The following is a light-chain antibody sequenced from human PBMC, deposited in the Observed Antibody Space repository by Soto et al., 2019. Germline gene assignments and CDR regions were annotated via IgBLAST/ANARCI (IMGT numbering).Light chain of an antibody. V-gene: IGLV2-14*01. CDR1: RSDVGGYNY. CDR2: DVS. Sequence: QSALTQPASVSGSPGQSITISCTGTRSDVGGYNYVSWYQQHPGKAPKLMIYDVSNRPSGVSNRFSGSKSGNTASLTISGLQAEDEADYYCSSYTSSSTLAFGGGTQLTVL. J-gene: IGLJ2*01. CDR3: SSYTSSSTLA.